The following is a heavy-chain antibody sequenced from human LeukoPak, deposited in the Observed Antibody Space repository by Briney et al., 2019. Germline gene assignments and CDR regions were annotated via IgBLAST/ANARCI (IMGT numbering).Heavy chain of an antibody. CDR2: ISYDGSNK. CDR1: GFTFSSYA. D-gene: IGHD3-10*01. CDR3: ATLYGSGGYFDY. Sequence: GGSLRLSCAASGFTFSSYAMHWVRQAPGKGLEWVAVISYDGSNKYYADSVKGRFTISRDNSKNTLYPQMNSLRAEDTAVYYCATLYGSGGYFDYWGQGTLVTVSS. J-gene: IGHJ4*02. V-gene: IGHV3-30-3*01.